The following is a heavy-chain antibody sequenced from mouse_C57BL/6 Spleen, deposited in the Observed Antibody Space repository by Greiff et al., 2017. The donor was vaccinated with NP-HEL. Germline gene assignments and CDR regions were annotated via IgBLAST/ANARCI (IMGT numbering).Heavy chain of an antibody. Sequence: DVMLVESGGGLVKPGGSLKLSCAASGFTFSSYAMSWVRQTPEKRLEWVATISDGGSYTSYPDNVKGRFTISRDNAKNNLYLQMSHLKSEDTAMYYCARSYGSSKWYFDVWGTGTTVTVSS. CDR3: ARSYGSSKWYFDV. D-gene: IGHD1-1*01. J-gene: IGHJ1*03. CDR2: ISDGGSYT. CDR1: GFTFSSYA. V-gene: IGHV5-4*03.